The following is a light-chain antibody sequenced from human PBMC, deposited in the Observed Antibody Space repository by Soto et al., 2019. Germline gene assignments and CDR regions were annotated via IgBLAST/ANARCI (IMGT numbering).Light chain of an antibody. V-gene: IGLV2-14*01. CDR2: EVS. CDR3: TSYKTISTLYF. CDR1: SNDIGNYNY. J-gene: IGLJ1*01. Sequence: SVLTQPASVSGSPGQSITISCTGTSNDIGNYNYVSWYQQHPGKAPKVMIYEVSNRPSGISNRFSGSKSGNTASLTISGLQAEDEAAYYCTSYKTISTLYFFGSGTKVIVL.